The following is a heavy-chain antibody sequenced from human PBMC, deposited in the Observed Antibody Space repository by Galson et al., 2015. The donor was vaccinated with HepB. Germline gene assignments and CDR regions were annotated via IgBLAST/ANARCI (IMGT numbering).Heavy chain of an antibody. CDR1: GYTFTSYG. D-gene: IGHD6-19*01. Sequence: SVKVSCKASGYTFTSYGISWVRQAPGQGLEWMGWISAYNGNTNYAQKLQGRVTMTTDTSTSTAYMELRSLRSDDTAVYYCASNLTPYSNGWRDAFDIWGQGTMVTVSS. CDR3: ASNLTPYSNGWRDAFDI. CDR2: ISAYNGNT. V-gene: IGHV1-18*01. J-gene: IGHJ3*02.